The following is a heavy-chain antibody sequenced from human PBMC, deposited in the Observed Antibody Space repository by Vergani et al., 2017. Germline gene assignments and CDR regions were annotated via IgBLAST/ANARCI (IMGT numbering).Heavy chain of an antibody. D-gene: IGHD6-13*01. CDR2: ISSSGSSI. V-gene: IGHV3-11*01. J-gene: IGHJ4*02. CDR1: GFTFSDHY. Sequence: QVQLVESGGALVRPGGSLRLSCAASGFTFSDHYMTWIRQAPGKGLEWVSYISSSGSSIYYTDSVKGRFTISRDNSEDTLYLQMNSLRAEDTALYYCARAYSRNWSPLDYWGQGTLVTISS. CDR3: ARAYSRNWSPLDY.